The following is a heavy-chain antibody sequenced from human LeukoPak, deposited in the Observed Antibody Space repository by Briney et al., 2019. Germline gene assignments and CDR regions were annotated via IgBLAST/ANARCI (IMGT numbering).Heavy chain of an antibody. Sequence: ASVKVSCKASGYTFTGYYMHWVRQAPGQGLEWMGWINPNSGGTNYAQKFQGRVTMTRDTSISTAYMELSRLRSDDTAVYYCARVPIAAAGIRDPDYYYYYYMDVWGKGTTVTVSS. CDR1: GYTFTGYY. D-gene: IGHD6-13*01. CDR3: ARVPIAAAGIRDPDYYYYYYMDV. J-gene: IGHJ6*03. CDR2: INPNSGGT. V-gene: IGHV1-2*02.